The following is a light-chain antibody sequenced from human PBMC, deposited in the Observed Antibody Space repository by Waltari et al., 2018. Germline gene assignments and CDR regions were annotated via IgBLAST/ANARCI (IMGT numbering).Light chain of an antibody. CDR2: DVH. V-gene: IGLV2-14*03. Sequence: QSALTQPASVSGSPGQSITISCTGTRSDVGAYNYFSWYQQPPGKAPKLIIYDVHYRPSGVSSRFSASKSGNTASLTISGLQAEDEADYYCSSYTTNTGVFGTGTMVTVL. J-gene: IGLJ1*01. CDR3: SSYTTNTGV. CDR1: RSDVGAYNY.